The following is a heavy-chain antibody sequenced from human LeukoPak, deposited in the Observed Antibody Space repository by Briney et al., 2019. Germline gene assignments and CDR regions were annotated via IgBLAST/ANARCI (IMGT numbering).Heavy chain of an antibody. Sequence: ASVKVSCKASGYTFTSYDINWVRQATGQGLEWMGWMNPNSGNTGYAQKFQGRVTMTRNTSISTAYMELSSLRSEDTAAYYCARGRRGSGSYWVDYWGQGTLVTVSS. CDR1: GYTFTSYD. J-gene: IGHJ4*02. V-gene: IGHV1-8*01. D-gene: IGHD3-10*01. CDR3: ARGRRGSGSYWVDY. CDR2: MNPNSGNT.